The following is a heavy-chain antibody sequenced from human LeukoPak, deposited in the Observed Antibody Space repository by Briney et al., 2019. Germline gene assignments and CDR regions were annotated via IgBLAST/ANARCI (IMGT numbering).Heavy chain of an antibody. CDR3: ARGAGGYSGYDVSDY. Sequence: GGSLSLSCAASGFTVTSTYMSWVRQAPGQGLEWVSVIYSGESLYFVDSVKGRFTISSDTSTNTLFLQMNSLRDEDTAVYFCARGAGGYSGYDVSDYWGQGTLVTVSS. J-gene: IGHJ4*02. CDR2: IYSGESL. D-gene: IGHD5-12*01. V-gene: IGHV3-66*01. CDR1: GFTVTSTY.